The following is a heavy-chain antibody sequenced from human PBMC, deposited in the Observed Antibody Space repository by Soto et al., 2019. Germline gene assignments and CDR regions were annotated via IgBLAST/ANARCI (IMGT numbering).Heavy chain of an antibody. V-gene: IGHV4-59*08. CDR2: IYYSGST. J-gene: IGHJ5*02. D-gene: IGHD3-3*01. CDR1: GGSISSYY. CDR3: APGPFIYDFWSGYYHHNWFDP. Sequence: SETLSLTCTVSGGSISSYYWSWIRQPPGKGLEWIGYIYYSGSTNYNPSLKSRGTISLDTSKNEFSLKLSSVTAAATAVYYCAPGPFIYDFWSGYYHHNWFDPWGQGTLVTLAS.